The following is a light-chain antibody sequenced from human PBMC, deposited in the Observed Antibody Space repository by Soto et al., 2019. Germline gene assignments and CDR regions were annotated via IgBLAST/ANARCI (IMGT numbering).Light chain of an antibody. CDR2: GAS. V-gene: IGKV3-15*01. CDR1: QSVSSN. Sequence: ERVMTQSPATLSVSPGERATLSCRASQSVSSNLAWYQQKPGQAPRLLIYGASTRATGIPARFSGSGSGTDFTLTISSLQSEDFAVYYCQQRSNWPLTFGGGTKVDIK. CDR3: QQRSNWPLT. J-gene: IGKJ4*01.